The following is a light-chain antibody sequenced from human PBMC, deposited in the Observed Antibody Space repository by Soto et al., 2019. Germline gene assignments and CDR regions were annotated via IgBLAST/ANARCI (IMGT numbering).Light chain of an antibody. V-gene: IGLV1-51*01. CDR2: DNY. J-gene: IGLJ3*02. CDR3: GTWDGSMRGGGV. Sequence: QSVLTQPPSVPAAPGQQVTISCSGSNANIGSNSVAWYQQVPGSAPKLLIYDNYHRPSGIPDRFSGSKSGTSATLAITGLQPGDEADYYCGTWDGSMRGGGVFGGGTKLTVL. CDR1: NANIGSNS.